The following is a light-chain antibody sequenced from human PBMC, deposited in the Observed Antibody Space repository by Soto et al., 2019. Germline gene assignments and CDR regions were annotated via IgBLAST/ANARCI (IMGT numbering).Light chain of an antibody. J-gene: IGLJ2*01. Sequence: QSVLTQPPSVSAAPGQKVTISCSGSSSNLVSWYQQIPGTDPKLLIYDNNKRPSGIPDRFSGSKSGTSATLGITGLQTGDEADYYCGMWDSSLSVVVFGGGTKLTVL. CDR3: GMWDSSLSVVV. CDR1: SSNL. V-gene: IGLV1-51*01. CDR2: DNN.